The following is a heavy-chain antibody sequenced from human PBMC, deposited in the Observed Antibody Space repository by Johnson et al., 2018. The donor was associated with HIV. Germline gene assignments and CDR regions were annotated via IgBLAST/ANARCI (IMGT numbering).Heavy chain of an antibody. J-gene: IGHJ3*02. Sequence: QVQLVESGGGVVQPGGSLRLSCAASGFTFSDYYMSWIRQAPGKGLEWVSYISSSGSTIYYAASVKGRFTISRDNAKNSLYLQMNSLRAEDTAVYYCARSDSSGYYPSHAFDIWGQGTMVTVSS. D-gene: IGHD3-22*01. V-gene: IGHV3-11*04. CDR1: GFTFSDYY. CDR2: ISSSGSTI. CDR3: ARSDSSGYYPSHAFDI.